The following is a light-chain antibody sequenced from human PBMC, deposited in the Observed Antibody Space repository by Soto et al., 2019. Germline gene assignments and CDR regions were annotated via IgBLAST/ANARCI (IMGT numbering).Light chain of an antibody. CDR2: YDS. Sequence: SYELTQPPSVSVAPGKTARITCGGNNIGSKSVHWYQQKPGQAPVLVIYYDSDRPSGIPERFSGSNSGNTATLTISRVEAGDEADYYCQVLDSSSDPYVFGTGTKLTVL. V-gene: IGLV3-21*04. CDR3: QVLDSSSDPYV. CDR1: NIGSKS. J-gene: IGLJ1*01.